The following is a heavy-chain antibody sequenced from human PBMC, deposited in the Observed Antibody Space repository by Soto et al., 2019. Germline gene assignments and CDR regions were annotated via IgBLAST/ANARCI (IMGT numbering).Heavy chain of an antibody. CDR2: IYHSGST. D-gene: IGHD3-10*01. J-gene: IGHJ4*02. CDR1: GGSISSSGYS. CDR3: ARAIGWFGELLGGYYFDY. Sequence: QLQLQESGSGLVKPSQTLSLTCVVSGGSISSSGYSWGWIRQPPGKGLEWIGYIYHSGSTYYNPSLKSRVTISVDRSKNQFSLKLSSVTAADTAVYDCARAIGWFGELLGGYYFDYWGQGTLVTVSS. V-gene: IGHV4-30-2*01.